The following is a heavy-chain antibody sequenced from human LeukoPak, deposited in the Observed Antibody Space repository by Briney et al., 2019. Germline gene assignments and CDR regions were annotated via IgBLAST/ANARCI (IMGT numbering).Heavy chain of an antibody. D-gene: IGHD2-15*01. J-gene: IGHJ1*01. V-gene: IGHV3-23*01. CDR3: AKDPAATPSEYFQH. CDR2: ISGSGGST. CDR1: GFTFSSYA. Sequence: GGSLRLSCAASGFTFSSYAMSWVRQAPGKGLEWVSAISGSGGSTYYAGSVKGRFTISRDNSKNTLYLQMNSLRAEDTAVYYCAKDPAATPSEYFQHWGQGNLVTVSS.